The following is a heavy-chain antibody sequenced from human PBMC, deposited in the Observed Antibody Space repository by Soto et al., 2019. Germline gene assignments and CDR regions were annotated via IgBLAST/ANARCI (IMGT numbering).Heavy chain of an antibody. CDR3: ARHDYSNEHWFDT. CDR2: ISSASDYS. J-gene: IGHJ5*02. D-gene: IGHD4-4*01. Sequence: GGSLRLSCTASGFTFSDYYMSWIRQAPGKGLEWISYISSASDYSTYADSVKGRFTISRDNAKNSLYLQLNNVRPDDTALYFCARHDYSNEHWFDTWGPGTLVTVSS. CDR1: GFTFSDYY. V-gene: IGHV3-11*06.